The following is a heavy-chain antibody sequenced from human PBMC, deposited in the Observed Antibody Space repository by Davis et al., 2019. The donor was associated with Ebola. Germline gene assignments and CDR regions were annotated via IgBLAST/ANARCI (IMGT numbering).Heavy chain of an antibody. V-gene: IGHV3-23*01. J-gene: IGHJ4*02. CDR3: AKTHRSRTMIVVVITQAYFDY. CDR2: ISGSGGST. Sequence: GESLKISCAASGFTFSSYAMSWVRQAPGKGLEWVSAISGSGGSTYYADSVKGRFTISRDNSKNTLYLQMNSLRAEDTAVYYCAKTHRSRTMIVVVITQAYFDYWGQGTLVTVSS. CDR1: GFTFSSYA. D-gene: IGHD3-22*01.